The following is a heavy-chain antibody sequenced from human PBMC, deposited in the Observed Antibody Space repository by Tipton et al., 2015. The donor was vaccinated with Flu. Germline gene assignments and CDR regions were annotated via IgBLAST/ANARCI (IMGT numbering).Heavy chain of an antibody. Sequence: TLSLTCTVSGGSISSDYWSWIRQPPGKGLEWIGYVNFIGSSNYNPSLKSRVTISVDTSKNQFSLKLNSVAAADTAVYYCARVPYDDSGTYSFDYWGQGTLVTVSA. D-gene: IGHD3-22*01. CDR1: GGSISSDY. J-gene: IGHJ4*02. CDR2: VNFIGSS. CDR3: ARVPYDDSGTYSFDY. V-gene: IGHV4-59*01.